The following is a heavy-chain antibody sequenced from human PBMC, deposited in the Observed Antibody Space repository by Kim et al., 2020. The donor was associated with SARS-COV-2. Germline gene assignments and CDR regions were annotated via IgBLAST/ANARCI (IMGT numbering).Heavy chain of an antibody. J-gene: IGHJ4*02. V-gene: IGHV4-31*03. CDR1: GGSISSGGYY. Sequence: SETLSLTCTVSGGSISSGGYYWSWIRQHPGKGLEWIGYIYYSGSTYYNPSLKSRVTISVDTSKNQFSLKLSSVTAAATAVYYCARGAYSSSFGYWGQGTLVTVSS. CDR3: ARGAYSSSFGY. CDR2: IYYSGST. D-gene: IGHD6-13*01.